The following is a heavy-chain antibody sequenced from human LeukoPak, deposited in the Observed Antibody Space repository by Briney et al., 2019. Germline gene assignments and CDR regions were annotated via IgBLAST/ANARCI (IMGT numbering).Heavy chain of an antibody. CDR1: GGSISSYY. D-gene: IGHD2-15*01. CDR2: IYTSGST. CDR3: ARAGLVVVVAATQLNFFDY. J-gene: IGHJ4*02. V-gene: IGHV4-4*07. Sequence: SETLSLTCTVSGGSISSYYWSWIRQPAGKGLEWIGRIYTSGSTNYNPSLKSRVTMSVDTSKNQFSLKLSSVTAADTAVYYCARAGLVVVVAATQLNFFDYWGQGTLVTVSS.